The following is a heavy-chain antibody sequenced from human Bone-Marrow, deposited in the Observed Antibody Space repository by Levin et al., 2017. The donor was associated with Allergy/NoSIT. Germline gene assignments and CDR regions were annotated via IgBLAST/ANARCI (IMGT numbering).Heavy chain of an antibody. Sequence: PGGSLRLSCVDSGFTFSSYWMHWVRQAPGKGLVWVSRINTDGSSTTYADSVKGRFTISRDNAKNTLYLQMNSLRAEDTAVYYCARRLCSGATCFAGPYYMDVWGKGTTVTVSS. D-gene: IGHD2-2*01. CDR1: GFTFSSYW. CDR3: ARRLCSGATCFAGPYYMDV. J-gene: IGHJ6*03. V-gene: IGHV3-74*01. CDR2: INTDGSST.